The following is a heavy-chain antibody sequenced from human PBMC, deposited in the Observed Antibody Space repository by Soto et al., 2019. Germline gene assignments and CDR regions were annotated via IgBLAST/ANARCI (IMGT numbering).Heavy chain of an antibody. Sequence: PGGSLRLSCAASGFTFSGYYMTWIRQAPGSGLEWVSYISSSSGPIAYANSVKGRFTISRDKAQNSLYLQMTRLRAEDTAVYYCGRGTYRSIPEFEYWGQGTLVNVSS. D-gene: IGHD6-13*01. J-gene: IGHJ4*02. CDR3: GRGTYRSIPEFEY. V-gene: IGHV3-11*01. CDR2: ISSSSGPI. CDR1: GFTFSGYY.